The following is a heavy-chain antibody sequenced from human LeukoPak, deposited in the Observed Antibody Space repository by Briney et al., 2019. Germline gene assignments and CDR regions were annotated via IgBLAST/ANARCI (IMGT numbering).Heavy chain of an antibody. Sequence: SQTPSLTCTVSVGSLTSSIYYWGWIRQRPGKGLEWFGSIYYIGSTYYNPSLKNRVTISVDTSKNQFSLKLSSVPPADPPGFYCASIIAVAQPRSYYYYYYYRDVWGKGTTVTVSS. CDR2: IYYIGST. CDR3: ASIIAVAQPRSYYYYYYYRDV. D-gene: IGHD6-19*01. V-gene: IGHV4-39*01. J-gene: IGHJ6*03. CDR1: VGSLTSSIYY.